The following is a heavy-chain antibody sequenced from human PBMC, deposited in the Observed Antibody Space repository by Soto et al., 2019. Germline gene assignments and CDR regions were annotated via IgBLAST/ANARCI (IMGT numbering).Heavy chain of an antibody. CDR2: ISGSGGST. D-gene: IGHD3-10*01. CDR1: GFTFSSYA. CDR3: AKGLSYYGSGSYSH. J-gene: IGHJ4*02. Sequence: EVQLLESGGGLVQPGGSLRLSCAASGFTFSSYAMSWVRQAPGKGLEWISAISGSGGSTYYADSVKGRFTISRDNSKNTLYLQMNSLRAEDTAVYSCAKGLSYYGSGSYSHWGQGTLVTVSS. V-gene: IGHV3-23*01.